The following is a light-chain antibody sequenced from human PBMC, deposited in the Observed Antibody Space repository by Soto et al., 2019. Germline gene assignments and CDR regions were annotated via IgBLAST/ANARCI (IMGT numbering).Light chain of an antibody. CDR1: QSVGSK. J-gene: IGKJ1*01. CDR3: QQYGSSFAT. Sequence: EIVLTQSPGTLSVSPGERATPSCRASQSVGSKLAWYRQAPGQAPSLLIYGPSTRATDTPARFSGSGAGPDFTLTIGHVEPGDFAVYYCQQYGSSFATFGQGTQVE. CDR2: GPS. V-gene: IGKV3-20*01.